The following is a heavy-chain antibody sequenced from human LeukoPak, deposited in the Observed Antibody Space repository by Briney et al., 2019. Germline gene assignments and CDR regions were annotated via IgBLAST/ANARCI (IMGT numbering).Heavy chain of an antibody. CDR2: ISGSGGST. D-gene: IGHD2-8*01. CDR1: GFTFSSYA. CDR3: ARVSSATDGVVGCFDP. Sequence: GGSLRLSCAASGFTFSSYAMSWVRQAPGKGLEWVSAISGSGGSTYYADSVKGRFTISRDNSKNTLFLQMNNLRAEDTAVFYCARVSSATDGVVGCFDPWGQGTLVTVSS. V-gene: IGHV3-23*01. J-gene: IGHJ5*02.